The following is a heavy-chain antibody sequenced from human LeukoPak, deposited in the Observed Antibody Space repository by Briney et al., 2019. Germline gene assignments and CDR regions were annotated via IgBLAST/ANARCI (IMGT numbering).Heavy chain of an antibody. D-gene: IGHD6-6*01. CDR3: ARDYRSGIAARRDYWFDP. V-gene: IGHV1-2*02. CDR2: INPNSGGT. CDR1: GYTFTGYY. Sequence: ASVKVSCKASGYTFTGYYMHWVRQAPGQGLEWMGWINPNSGGTNYAQKFQGRVTMTRDTSISTAYMELSRLRSDDTAVYYCARDYRSGIAARRDYWFDPWGQGTLVTVSS. J-gene: IGHJ5*02.